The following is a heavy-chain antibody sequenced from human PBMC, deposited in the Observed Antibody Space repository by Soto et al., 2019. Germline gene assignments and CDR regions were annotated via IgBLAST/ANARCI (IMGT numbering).Heavy chain of an antibody. CDR1: GYTFTSYG. J-gene: IGHJ6*02. Sequence: ASVKVSCKASGYTFTSYGISWVRQAPGQGLEWMGWISAYNGNTNYAQKLQGRVTMTTDTSTSTAYMELRSLRSDDTAVYYCARDSLGIAAAGTYYSGMDVWGQGTTVTVS. CDR3: ARDSLGIAAAGTYYSGMDV. CDR2: ISAYNGNT. V-gene: IGHV1-18*01. D-gene: IGHD6-13*01.